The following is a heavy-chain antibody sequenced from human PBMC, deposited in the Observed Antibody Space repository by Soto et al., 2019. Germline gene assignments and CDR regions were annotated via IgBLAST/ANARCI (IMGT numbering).Heavy chain of an antibody. Sequence: QVQLVQSGAEVKKPGASVKVSCKVSGYTLTELSMHWVRQAPGKGLEWMGGFDPEDGETIYAQKFQGRVTMTEDTSTDTAYMELSSLRSEDTAVYYCATGVYCSGGSCYHYWYFDLWGRGTLVTVSS. D-gene: IGHD2-15*01. CDR2: FDPEDGET. CDR1: GYTLTELS. J-gene: IGHJ2*01. CDR3: ATGVYCSGGSCYHYWYFDL. V-gene: IGHV1-24*01.